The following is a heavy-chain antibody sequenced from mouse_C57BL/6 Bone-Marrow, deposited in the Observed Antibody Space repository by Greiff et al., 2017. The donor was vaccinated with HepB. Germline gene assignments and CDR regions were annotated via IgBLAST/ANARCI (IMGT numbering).Heavy chain of an antibody. Sequence: DVKLQESGPGLVKPSQSLSLTCSVTGYSITSGYFWNLIRQFPGNQLGWMGYIIYDGINNYNPSLKNRITITRDTSNNQFFLKLNSVTTEDTATYYCARRFLYYGNDDWYFDVWGTGTTVTVSS. V-gene: IGHV3-6*01. D-gene: IGHD2-2*01. J-gene: IGHJ1*03. CDR3: ARRFLYYGNDDWYFDV. CDR2: IIYDGIN. CDR1: GYSITSGYF.